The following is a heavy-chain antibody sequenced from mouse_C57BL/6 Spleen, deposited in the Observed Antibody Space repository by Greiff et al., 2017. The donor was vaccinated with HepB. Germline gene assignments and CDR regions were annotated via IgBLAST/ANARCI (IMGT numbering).Heavy chain of an antibody. CDR3: TTILRPAWFAY. CDR1: GFNIKDYY. D-gene: IGHD1-2*01. V-gene: IGHV14-1*01. CDR2: IDPEDGDT. Sequence: EVQLQQSGAELVRPGASVKLSCTASGFNIKDYYMHWVKQRPEQGLEWIGRIDPEDGDTEYAPKFQGKATMTADTSSNTAYLQLSSLTSEDTAVYYCTTILRPAWFAYWGQGTLVTVSA. J-gene: IGHJ3*01.